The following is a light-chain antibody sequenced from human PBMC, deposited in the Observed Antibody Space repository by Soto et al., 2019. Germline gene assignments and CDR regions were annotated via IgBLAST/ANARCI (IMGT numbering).Light chain of an antibody. CDR1: QSVSSN. CDR3: QKYGTSPLT. J-gene: IGKJ4*01. V-gene: IGKV3-20*01. Sequence: EIVLTQSPATLSVSPGERATLSCRASQSVSSNLAWYQQKPGQAPRLLIYGASSRATGIPDRFSGSGSGTDFTLTISRLEPEDFAVYYCQKYGTSPLTFGGGTKVDIK. CDR2: GAS.